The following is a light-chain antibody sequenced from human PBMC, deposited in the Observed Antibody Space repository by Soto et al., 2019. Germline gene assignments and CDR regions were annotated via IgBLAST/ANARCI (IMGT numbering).Light chain of an antibody. CDR2: DAS. Sequence: XXLTXXXXTLSLSPGERATLSCRASQSVSSYLAWYQQKPGQAPRLLIYDASNRATGIPARFSGSGSGTDFTLTISSLEPEDFAVYYCQQRSEWPPLTFGGGTKVEIK. CDR1: QSVSSY. V-gene: IGKV3-11*01. J-gene: IGKJ4*01. CDR3: QQRSEWPPLT.